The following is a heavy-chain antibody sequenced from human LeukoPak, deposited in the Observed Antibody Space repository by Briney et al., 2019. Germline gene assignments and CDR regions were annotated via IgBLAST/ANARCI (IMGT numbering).Heavy chain of an antibody. Sequence: AGGSLRLSCAASGFTFSSYSMNWVRQAPGKGLEWVSYISSSSSTIYYADSVKGRFTISGDNAKNSLYLQMNSLRAEDTAVYYCARDYDFWSEDPPRFDYWGQGTPVTVSS. J-gene: IGHJ4*02. CDR2: ISSSSSTI. CDR3: ARDYDFWSEDPPRFDY. CDR1: GFTFSSYS. D-gene: IGHD3-3*01. V-gene: IGHV3-48*01.